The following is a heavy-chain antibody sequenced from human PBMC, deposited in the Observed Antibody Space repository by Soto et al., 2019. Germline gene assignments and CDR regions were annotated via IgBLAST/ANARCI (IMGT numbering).Heavy chain of an antibody. J-gene: IGHJ6*01. V-gene: IGHV1-18*01. CDR3: ARDQRKELWVEGLIAMDV. Sequence: QVQLVQSGPEVKKPGASVKVSCKASGYTFTSYGVSWVRLAPGQGLEWMGWISGYNGQTNYAQKFRGRVTFTADTSTNTAYMELWSLTSDDTAMYYCARDQRKELWVEGLIAMDVWGQGTTVTVSS. D-gene: IGHD3-16*01. CDR2: ISGYNGQT. CDR1: GYTFTSYG.